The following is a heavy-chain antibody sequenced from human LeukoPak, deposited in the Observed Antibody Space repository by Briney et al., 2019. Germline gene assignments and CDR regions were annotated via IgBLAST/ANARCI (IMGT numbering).Heavy chain of an antibody. D-gene: IGHD3-16*01. CDR1: GFTFSSYS. CDR3: ARDVEGDGLYYFDF. J-gene: IGHJ4*02. V-gene: IGHV3-33*05. Sequence: PGGSLRLSCVASGFTFSSYSMRWVREAPGKGLGWGAVISYDGSNKYYADSVKGRFTISRDNSKNTLYLQMNSPRAEDTAVYYCARDVEGDGLYYFDFWGQGTLVTVSS. CDR2: ISYDGSNK.